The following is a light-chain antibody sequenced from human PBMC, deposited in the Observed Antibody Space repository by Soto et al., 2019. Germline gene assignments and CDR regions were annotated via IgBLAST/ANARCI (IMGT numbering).Light chain of an antibody. J-gene: IGKJ1*01. CDR1: QSFRSN. Sequence: EIVLTQSPATLSLSPGERATLSCRAVQSFRSNLAWYQHKPGQAPRLLIYGASTRATGIPARFSGSGSGTEFTLTISSLQSEDFAVYYCQQYNNWPPRWTFGQGTKVDIK. V-gene: IGKV3-15*01. CDR3: QQYNNWPPRWT. CDR2: GAS.